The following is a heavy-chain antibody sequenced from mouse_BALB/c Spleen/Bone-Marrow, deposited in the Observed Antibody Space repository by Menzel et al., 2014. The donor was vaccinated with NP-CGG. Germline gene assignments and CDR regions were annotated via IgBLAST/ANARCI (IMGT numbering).Heavy chain of an antibody. Sequence: VKLQESGAELARPGASVKMSCRASGYTFTTYTIHWVRQRPGQGLEWIGYINPSSGYTNYIQKFKGKATLTADKSSSTAYMQLSSLTSEDSAVHYCARRDDGYVFFDYWGQGTTLTVSS. V-gene: IGHV1-4*01. D-gene: IGHD2-3*01. CDR2: INPSSGYT. J-gene: IGHJ2*01. CDR3: ARRDDGYVFFDY. CDR1: GYTFTTYT.